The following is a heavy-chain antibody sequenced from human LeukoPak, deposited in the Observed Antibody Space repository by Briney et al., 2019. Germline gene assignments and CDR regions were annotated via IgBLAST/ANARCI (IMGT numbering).Heavy chain of an antibody. V-gene: IGHV3-23*01. CDR2: ISGSGGST. Sequence: GGSLRLSCAASGFTFSSCATSWVRQAPGKGLEWVSAISGSGGSTYYAASVKGRFTISRDNSKNTLYLQMNSLRAEDSAVYYCAKGDSSSWYRNYYYYGMDVWGQGTTVTVSS. D-gene: IGHD6-13*01. J-gene: IGHJ6*02. CDR1: GFTFSSCA. CDR3: AKGDSSSWYRNYYYYGMDV.